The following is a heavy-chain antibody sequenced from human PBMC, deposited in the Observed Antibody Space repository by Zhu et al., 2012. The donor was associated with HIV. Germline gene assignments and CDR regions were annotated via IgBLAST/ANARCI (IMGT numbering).Heavy chain of an antibody. Sequence: QVQLQESGSGLVKPSQTLSLTCAVSGASISSGGYSWSWIRQPPGKGLEWIGYIYHSRTTYYYPSLKGRVTISVDRSKNQFSLKLNSVTAADTAVYYCASSGGHYYDSSGYYIYPGWFDPWSQGTPGHRLL. CDR2: IYHSRTT. V-gene: IGHV4-30-2*01. CDR1: GASISSGGYS. D-gene: IGHD3-22*01. CDR3: ASSGGHYYDSSGYYIYPGWFDP. J-gene: IGHJ5*02.